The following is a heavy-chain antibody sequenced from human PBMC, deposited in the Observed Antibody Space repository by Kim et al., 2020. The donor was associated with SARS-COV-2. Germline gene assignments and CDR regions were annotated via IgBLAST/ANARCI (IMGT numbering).Heavy chain of an antibody. V-gene: IGHV4-31*03. Sequence: SETLSLTCTVSGGSISSGGYYWSWIRQHPGKGLEWIGYIYYSGSTYYNPSLKSRVTISVDTSKNQFSLKLSSVTAADTAVYYCARVYGSGKGDWFDPWGQGTLVTVSS. CDR2: IYYSGST. CDR1: GGSISSGGYY. D-gene: IGHD3-10*01. CDR3: ARVYGSGKGDWFDP. J-gene: IGHJ5*02.